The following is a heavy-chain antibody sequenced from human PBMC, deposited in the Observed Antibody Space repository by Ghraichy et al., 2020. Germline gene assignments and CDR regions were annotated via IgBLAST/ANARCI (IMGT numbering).Heavy chain of an antibody. CDR2: IYYSGTT. J-gene: IGHJ4*02. V-gene: IGHV4-39*01. CDR1: GGSISSSSHY. CDR3: AGLQAAAGSDY. Sequence: SQTLSLTCTVSGGSISSSSHYWGWIRQPPGKGLEWIGSIYYSGTTYYSPSLKNRVTISVDTSKNQFSLRLSSVTASDTAIYYCAGLQAAAGSDYWGQGTLVTVSS. D-gene: IGHD6-13*01.